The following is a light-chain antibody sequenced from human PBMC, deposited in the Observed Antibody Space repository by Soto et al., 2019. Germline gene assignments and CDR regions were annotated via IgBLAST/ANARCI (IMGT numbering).Light chain of an antibody. CDR1: SGHSNYA. CDR3: QIWVTGIHI. Sequence: QLVLTQSPSASASLGASVKLTCTLSSGHSNYAIAWHQQQPEKGPRVLMKLNSDGSHSKGDGIPDRFSGSSSGAERYLTISTLQSEDEADYYCQIWVTGIHIFGGGTKLTVL. V-gene: IGLV4-69*01. J-gene: IGLJ2*01. CDR2: LNSDGSH.